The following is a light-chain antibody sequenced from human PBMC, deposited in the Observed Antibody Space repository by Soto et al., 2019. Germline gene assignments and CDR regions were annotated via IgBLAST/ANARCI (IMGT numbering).Light chain of an antibody. Sequence: QPVLTQSPSASASLGASVKLTCTLSSGHSSYAIAWHQQQPEKGPRYLMKLNSDGSHSKGDGSPDRFSGSSSGAERYLTISGLQSEDEADYYCQTWGTGIWVFGGGTKVTVL. CDR3: QTWGTGIWV. V-gene: IGLV4-69*01. J-gene: IGLJ3*02. CDR1: SGHSSYA. CDR2: LNSDGSH.